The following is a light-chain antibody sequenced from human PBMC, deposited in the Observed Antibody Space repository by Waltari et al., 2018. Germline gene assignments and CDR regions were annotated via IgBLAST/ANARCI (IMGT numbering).Light chain of an antibody. CDR1: QSVGKY. Sequence: EIVLTQSPGTLSLSPGERATLSCRASQSVGKYLAWYQQKPGQAPRLLIYETYRRATGTPDRFSGSGSGTDFSLTSSRLEPEDFAVYYCQKYESLPATFGQGTTVEIK. CDR3: QKYESLPAT. J-gene: IGKJ1*01. V-gene: IGKV3-20*01. CDR2: ETY.